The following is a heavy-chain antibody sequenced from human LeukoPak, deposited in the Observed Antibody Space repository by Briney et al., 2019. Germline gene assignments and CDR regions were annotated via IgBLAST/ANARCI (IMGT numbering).Heavy chain of an antibody. J-gene: IGHJ3*02. CDR3: ARDVVVVVPAAIWSYAFDI. CDR1: GYTFTGYY. CDR2: ISAYNGNT. Sequence: ASVKVSCKASGYTFTGYYMHWVRQAPGQGLEWMGWISAYNGNTNYAQKLQGRVTMTTDTSTSTAYMELRSLRSDDTAVYYCARDVVVVVPAAIWSYAFDIWGQGTMVTVSS. D-gene: IGHD2-2*02. V-gene: IGHV1-18*04.